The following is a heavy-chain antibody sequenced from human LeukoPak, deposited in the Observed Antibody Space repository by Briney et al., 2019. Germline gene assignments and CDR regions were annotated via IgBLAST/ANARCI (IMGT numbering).Heavy chain of an antibody. CDR1: GGSISSYY. Sequence: SETLSLTCTVSGGSISSYYWSWIRQPPGKGLEWIGYIYYSGSTNYNPSLKSRVTISVDTSKNQFPLKLSSVTAADTAVYYCARDGYSSSWQAFDYWGQGTLVTVSS. D-gene: IGHD6-13*01. CDR3: ARDGYSSSWQAFDY. J-gene: IGHJ4*02. CDR2: IYYSGST. V-gene: IGHV4-59*01.